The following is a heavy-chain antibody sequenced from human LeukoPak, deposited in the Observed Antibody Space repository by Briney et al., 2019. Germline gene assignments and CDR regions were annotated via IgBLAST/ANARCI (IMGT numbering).Heavy chain of an antibody. J-gene: IGHJ6*03. CDR3: ARGPRAERITIFGVVKNYYYYYYMDV. D-gene: IGHD3-3*01. V-gene: IGHV4-39*07. CDR1: GGSISSSSYY. Sequence: SETLSLTCTVSGGSISSSSYYWGWIRQPPGKGLEWIGSIYYSGSTYYNPSLKSRVTISVDTSKNQFSLKLSSVTAADTAVYYCARGPRAERITIFGVVKNYYYYYYMDVWGKGTTVTVSS. CDR2: IYYSGST.